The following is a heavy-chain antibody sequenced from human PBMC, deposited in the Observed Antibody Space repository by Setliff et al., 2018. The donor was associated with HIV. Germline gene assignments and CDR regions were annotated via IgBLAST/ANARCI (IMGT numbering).Heavy chain of an antibody. D-gene: IGHD1-20*01. V-gene: IGHV3-7*03. CDR2: IKQDGSEK. Sequence: SCAASGFTFSSCWVTWVRQGPGKGLEWVANIKQDGSEKYYVDSVKGRFTISRDNAKNSLYLQMNSLRAEDTAVYYCARYNWNPLGYRFDYWGQGTLVTVSS. CDR3: ARYNWNPLGYRFDY. CDR1: GFTFSSCW. J-gene: IGHJ4*02.